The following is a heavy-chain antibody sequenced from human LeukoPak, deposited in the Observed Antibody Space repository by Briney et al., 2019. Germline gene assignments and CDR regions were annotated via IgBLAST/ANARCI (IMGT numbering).Heavy chain of an antibody. CDR2: ADTTGKT. D-gene: IGHD4-17*01. J-gene: IGHJ5*02. CDR3: ARGGGDYVGWFDP. V-gene: IGHV4-4*07. Sequence: PSQTLSLTCSVSTAGSITGYHWNWIRQSAGEGREWIGRADTTGKTKYNPSLKRRVIISVDTSNKQFSLKLTSVTAADTAVYYCARGGGDYVGWFDPWGQGTLVIVSS. CDR1: TAGSITGYH.